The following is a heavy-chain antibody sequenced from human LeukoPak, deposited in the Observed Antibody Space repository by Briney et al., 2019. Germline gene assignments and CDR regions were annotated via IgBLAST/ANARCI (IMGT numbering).Heavy chain of an antibody. V-gene: IGHV3-15*01. CDR3: TTDSESYCSSTSCYAGWFDP. Sequence: GGSLRLSCAASGFTFSNAWMSWVRQAPGKGLEWVGRIKSKTDGGTTDYAAPVKGRFTISRDDSKNTLYLQMNSLKTEDTAVYYCTTDSESYCSSTSCYAGWFDPWGQGTLVTVSS. CDR1: GFTFSNAW. J-gene: IGHJ5*02. CDR2: IKSKTDGGTT. D-gene: IGHD2-2*01.